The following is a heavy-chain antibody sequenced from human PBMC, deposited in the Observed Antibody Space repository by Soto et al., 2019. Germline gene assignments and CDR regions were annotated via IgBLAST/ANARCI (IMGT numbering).Heavy chain of an antibody. CDR2: ISGSGGST. CDR1: GFTFSSYA. Sequence: GGSLRLSCAASGFTFSSYAMSWVRQAPGKGLEWVSAISGSGGSTYYADSVKGRFTISRDNSKNTLYLQMNSLRAEDTAVYYCARRSGSYSGPLDYWGQGTLVTVSS. D-gene: IGHD3-10*01. J-gene: IGHJ4*02. V-gene: IGHV3-23*01. CDR3: ARRSGSYSGPLDY.